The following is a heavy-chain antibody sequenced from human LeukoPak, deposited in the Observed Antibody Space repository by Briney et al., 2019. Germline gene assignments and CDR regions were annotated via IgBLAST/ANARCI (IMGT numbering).Heavy chain of an antibody. J-gene: IGHJ4*02. CDR3: ARRPYCSSTSCKLLFDY. Sequence: SVKVSCKASGGTFSSYAISWVRQAPGQGLEWMGGIIPIFGTANYAQKFQGRVTITADESTSTAYMELSSLRSEDTAVYYCARRPYCSSTSCKLLFDYWGQGTLVTVSS. D-gene: IGHD2-2*01. CDR1: GGTFSSYA. V-gene: IGHV1-69*13. CDR2: IIPIFGTA.